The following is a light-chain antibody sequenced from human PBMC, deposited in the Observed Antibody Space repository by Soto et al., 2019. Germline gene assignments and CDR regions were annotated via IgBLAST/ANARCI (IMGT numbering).Light chain of an antibody. J-gene: IGLJ1*01. V-gene: IGLV2-14*01. CDR1: SSDVGGYNY. CDR2: DVS. CDR3: SSYTSSSTPCYV. Sequence: QSVLTQPASVSGSPGQSITISCTGTSSDVGGYNYVSWYQQHPGKAPKLMIYDVSNRPSGVSNRFSGSKSGNTASLTISGLQAEDEADYYCSSYTSSSTPCYVFGTGTRSPS.